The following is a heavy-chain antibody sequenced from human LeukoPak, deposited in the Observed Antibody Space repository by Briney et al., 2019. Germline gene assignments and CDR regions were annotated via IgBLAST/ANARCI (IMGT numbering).Heavy chain of an antibody. J-gene: IGHJ4*02. CDR2: VGIAADT. V-gene: IGHV3-13*01. D-gene: IGHD1-26*01. CDR3: VRQKKSHGNFDY. Sequence: GGSLRLSCAASKFTFSSYWMSWVRQAPGKGLEWVSAVGIAADTFYPGSVKGRFTISRENAKNSLYLQMNSLRVEDTAVYYCVRQKKSHGNFDYWGQGTLVTVSS. CDR1: KFTFSSYW.